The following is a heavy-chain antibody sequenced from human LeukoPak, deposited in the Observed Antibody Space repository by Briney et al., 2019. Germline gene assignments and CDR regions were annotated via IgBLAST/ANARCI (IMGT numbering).Heavy chain of an antibody. CDR3: VRDRRDGNNLAYHFDS. D-gene: IGHD5-24*01. V-gene: IGHV3-30-3*01. CDR1: VFTLSTYA. Sequence: GGSLSLSCGACVFTLSTYAMHWAPQAPGKGLDWVGDMSYDGTSVLYAVSEGRRFNISRDYPNDMVYMQMDSLRDEDAALYYCVRDRRDGNNLAYHFDSWGQGTLVTVSS. CDR2: MSYDGTSV. J-gene: IGHJ4*02.